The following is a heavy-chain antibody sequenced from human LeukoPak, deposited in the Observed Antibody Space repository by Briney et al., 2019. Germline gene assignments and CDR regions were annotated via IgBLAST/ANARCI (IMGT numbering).Heavy chain of an antibody. Sequence: GGSLRLSCAASGFTFSSYSMNWVRQAPGKGLEWVSYISSSSSTIYYADSVKGRFTISRDNAKNSLYLQMNSLRAEDTAVYYCARVGYDFWSGYTTGHWGQGTLVTVSS. J-gene: IGHJ1*01. CDR3: ARVGYDFWSGYTTGH. D-gene: IGHD3-3*01. CDR2: ISSSSSTI. V-gene: IGHV3-48*01. CDR1: GFTFSSYS.